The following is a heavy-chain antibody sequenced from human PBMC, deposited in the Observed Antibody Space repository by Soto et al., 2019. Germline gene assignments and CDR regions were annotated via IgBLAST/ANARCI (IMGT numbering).Heavy chain of an antibody. J-gene: IGHJ4*02. D-gene: IGHD6-6*01. V-gene: IGHV3-23*01. Sequence: EVQLLESGGGLVQPGGSLRLSCAASGFTFSSYAMSWVRQAPGKGLEWVSAISGSGGSTYYADSVKGRFTISRDNSKNTLYLQMNSLRAEDTAVYYCAKDRGPEYSSSSVFDYWGQGTLVTVSS. CDR2: ISGSGGST. CDR3: AKDRGPEYSSSSVFDY. CDR1: GFTFSSYA.